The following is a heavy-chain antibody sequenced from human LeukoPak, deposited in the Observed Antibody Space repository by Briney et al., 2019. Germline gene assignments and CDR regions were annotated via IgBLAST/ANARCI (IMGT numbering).Heavy chain of an antibody. CDR3: ARDRAGTTWYFDL. D-gene: IGHD1-1*01. J-gene: IGHJ2*01. CDR1: GYTFTSYG. Sequence: ASVRVSCKASGYTFTSYGISWVRQAPGQGVEWMGWISAYNGNKNYAQKLQGRVTMTTDTSTSTAYMELRSLRSDDTAVYYCARDRAGTTWYFDLWGRGTLVTVSS. V-gene: IGHV1-18*04. CDR2: ISAYNGNK.